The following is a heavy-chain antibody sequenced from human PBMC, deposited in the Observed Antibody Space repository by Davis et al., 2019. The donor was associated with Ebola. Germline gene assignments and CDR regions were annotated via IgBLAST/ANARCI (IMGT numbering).Heavy chain of an antibody. CDR3: AISGAYSTLDQYYYYAMDV. V-gene: IGHV3-23*01. CDR2: LGLSADT. Sequence: GGSLRLSCAASGFVFSSYVMSWVRRAPGKGLEWVSTLGLSADTYYADSVKGRFTISRDNSKNTLFLQMNSLRAEDTAVYYCAISGAYSTLDQYYYYAMDVWGKGTTVTVSS. J-gene: IGHJ6*04. CDR1: GFVFSSYV. D-gene: IGHD2/OR15-2a*01.